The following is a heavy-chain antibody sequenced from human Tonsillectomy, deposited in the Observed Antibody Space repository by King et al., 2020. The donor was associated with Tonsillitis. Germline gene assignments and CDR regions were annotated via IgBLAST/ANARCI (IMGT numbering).Heavy chain of an antibody. CDR3: ARIVDTAMDDAFDI. Sequence: VQLVESGGGVVQPGRSLRLSCAASGFTFSSYGMHWVRQAPGKGLEWVAVIWYDGSNKYYADSVKGRFTISRENSKNTLYLQMNSLRAEDTAVYYCARIVDTAMDDAFDIWGQGTMVTVSS. J-gene: IGHJ3*02. CDR2: IWYDGSNK. V-gene: IGHV3-33*08. D-gene: IGHD5-18*01. CDR1: GFTFSSYG.